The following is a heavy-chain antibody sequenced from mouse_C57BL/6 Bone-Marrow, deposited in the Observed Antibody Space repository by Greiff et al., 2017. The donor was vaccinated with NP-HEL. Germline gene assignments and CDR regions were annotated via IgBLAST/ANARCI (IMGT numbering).Heavy chain of an antibody. Sequence: EVQLVESGGGLVKPGGSLKLSCAASGFTFSDYGMHWVRQAPEKGLEWVAYISSGSSTIYYADTVKGRFTISSDNATHTLFLQMTSLRSEDTAMYYCARMLWSPYAMDYWGQGTSVTVSS. CDR2: ISSGSSTI. CDR1: GFTFSDYG. V-gene: IGHV5-17*01. J-gene: IGHJ4*01. CDR3: ARMLWSPYAMDY. D-gene: IGHD1-1*02.